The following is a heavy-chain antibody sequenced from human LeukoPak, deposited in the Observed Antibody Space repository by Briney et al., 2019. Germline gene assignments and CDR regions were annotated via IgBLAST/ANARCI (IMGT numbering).Heavy chain of an antibody. CDR1: GGSITSGAYA. D-gene: IGHD3-10*01. CDR2: IYRSGST. V-gene: IGHV4-30-2*01. CDR3: ARGGGFYGSGTTHFDY. Sequence: PSETLSLTCAVSGGSITSGAYAWSWIRQPPGKGLEWIGYIYRSGSTSYKPSLKSRLSITIDKSKNQFSLNLRSVTAADTAFYYCARGGGFYGSGTTHFDYWGQGTLATASS. J-gene: IGHJ4*02.